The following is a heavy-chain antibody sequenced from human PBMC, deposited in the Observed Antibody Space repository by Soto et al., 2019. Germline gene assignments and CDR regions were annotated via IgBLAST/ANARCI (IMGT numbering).Heavy chain of an antibody. CDR3: ARQSFYSEFDY. CDR2: IYYSGDT. D-gene: IGHD4-4*01. J-gene: IGHJ4*02. V-gene: IGHV4-39*01. Sequence: QLQLQESGPGLVKPSETLSLTCTVSGGSISSSSHFWGWIRQPPGKGLEWIGSIYYSGDTYYNASLRSRVTISVDTSKNQFSLKLSSVTAADTAVYYCARQSFYSEFDYWGQGTLVTVSS. CDR1: GGSISSSSHF.